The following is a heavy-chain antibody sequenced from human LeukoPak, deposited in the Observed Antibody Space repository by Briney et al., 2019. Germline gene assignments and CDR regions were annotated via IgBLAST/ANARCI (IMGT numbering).Heavy chain of an antibody. CDR1: GFTVNNEY. D-gene: IGHD2-8*01. J-gene: IGHJ5*02. CDR3: VRSVFS. Sequence: PGGSLRLSCAAPGFTVNNEYMYWVRQAPGRGLECVSLIYADGRTFYADSVKGRFTISRDNSRNKMDLQMDSLRAEDTAVYFCVRSVFSWGQGTRVTVSS. V-gene: IGHV3-66*01. CDR2: IYADGRT.